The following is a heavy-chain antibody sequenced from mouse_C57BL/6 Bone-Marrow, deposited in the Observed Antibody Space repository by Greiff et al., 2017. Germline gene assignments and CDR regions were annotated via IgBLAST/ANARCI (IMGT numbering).Heavy chain of an antibody. D-gene: IGHD2-2*01. Sequence: EVKLVASGGDLVKPGGSLKLSCAASGFTFSSYGMSWVRQTPDKRLEWVATISSGGSYTYYPDSVKGRITISRDNAKNTLYLQMSSLQSEDTAMYYCARRRLAWFAYWGQGTLVTVSA. V-gene: IGHV5-6*02. CDR2: ISSGGSYT. J-gene: IGHJ3*01. CDR1: GFTFSSYG. CDR3: ARRRLAWFAY.